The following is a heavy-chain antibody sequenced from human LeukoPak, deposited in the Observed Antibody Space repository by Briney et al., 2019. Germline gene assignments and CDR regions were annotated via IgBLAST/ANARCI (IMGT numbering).Heavy chain of an antibody. D-gene: IGHD3-22*01. Sequence: TSVKVSCKASGFTFTSSAVQWVRQARGQRLEWIGWIVVGSGNTNYAQKFQERVTITRDMSTSTAYMELSSLRTEDTAVYYCAASPDYYDSSGYSYYFDYWGQGTLVTVSS. CDR1: GFTFTSSA. V-gene: IGHV1-58*01. J-gene: IGHJ4*02. CDR2: IVVGSGNT. CDR3: AASPDYYDSSGYSYYFDY.